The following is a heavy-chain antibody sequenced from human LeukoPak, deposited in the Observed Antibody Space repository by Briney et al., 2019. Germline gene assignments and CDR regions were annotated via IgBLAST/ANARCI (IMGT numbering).Heavy chain of an antibody. CDR2: IFSRGGA. CDR1: GGSITGFF. J-gene: IGHJ4*02. V-gene: IGHV4-4*07. D-gene: IGHD6-19*01. Sequence: PSETLSLTRAVSGGSITGFFWTWIRQPAGEGLQYIGRIFSRGGANYNPSLQSRVAMSVDTSQNLFSLKLTSVTAADAAVYFCARVATPDVSSPLDFWGQGTLVTVSS. CDR3: ARVATPDVSSPLDF.